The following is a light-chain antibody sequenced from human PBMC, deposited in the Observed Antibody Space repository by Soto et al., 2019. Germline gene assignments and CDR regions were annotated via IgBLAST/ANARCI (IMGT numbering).Light chain of an antibody. CDR3: QQVNSYPWT. J-gene: IGKJ1*01. V-gene: IGKV1-9*01. CDR1: QGISSY. CDR2: VAS. Sequence: DIQLTQSPSFLSASVGDRVTITCRASQGISSYLAWYQEKPGKAPKLLIYVASTLQSGVPSRFSGSGSGTEFTLTITSLQPEDSATYYCQQVNSYPWTFGQGTQVEIK.